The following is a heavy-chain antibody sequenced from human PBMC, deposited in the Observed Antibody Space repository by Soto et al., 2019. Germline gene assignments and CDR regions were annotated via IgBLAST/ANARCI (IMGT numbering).Heavy chain of an antibody. Sequence: ASLQVSCKVSGYTLTELSMHWVRPAPGKGLEWMGGFDPEDGETIYAQKFQGRVTMTEDTSTDTAYMELSSLRSEDTAVYYCASNRQWLVLRAFDIWGQGTMVTVS. CDR2: FDPEDGET. J-gene: IGHJ3*02. CDR3: ASNRQWLVLRAFDI. CDR1: GYTLTELS. D-gene: IGHD6-19*01. V-gene: IGHV1-24*01.